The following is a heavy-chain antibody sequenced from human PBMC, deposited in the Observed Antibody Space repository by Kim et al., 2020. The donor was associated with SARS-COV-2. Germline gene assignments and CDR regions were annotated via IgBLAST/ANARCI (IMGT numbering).Heavy chain of an antibody. CDR3: ARDVFTFLGRSGGRVVYESHFDY. CDR1: GGSISSGGYY. CDR2: IYYSGST. J-gene: IGHJ4*02. D-gene: IGHD2-8*02. Sequence: SETLSLTCTVSGGSISSGGYYWSWIRQHPGKGLEWIGYIYYSGSTYYNPSLKSRVTISVDTSKNQFSLKLSSVTAADTAVYYCARDVFTFLGRSGGRVVYESHFDYWGQGTLVTASS. V-gene: IGHV4-31*03.